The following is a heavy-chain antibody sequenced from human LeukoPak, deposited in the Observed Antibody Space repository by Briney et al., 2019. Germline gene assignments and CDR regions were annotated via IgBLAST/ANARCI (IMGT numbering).Heavy chain of an antibody. Sequence: GESLKISCKGSGYSFTSYWIGWVRQMPGKGLEWMGIIYPGDSDTGYSPSFQGQVTISADKSISTAYLQWSSLKASDTAMYYCARASGCSGGSCYSYLDPWGQGTLVTVSS. CDR1: GYSFTSYW. CDR3: ARASGCSGGSCYSYLDP. D-gene: IGHD2-15*01. CDR2: IYPGDSDT. J-gene: IGHJ5*02. V-gene: IGHV5-51*01.